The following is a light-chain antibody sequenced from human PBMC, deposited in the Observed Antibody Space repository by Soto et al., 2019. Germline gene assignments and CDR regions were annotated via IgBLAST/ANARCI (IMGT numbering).Light chain of an antibody. CDR1: QAITTY. Sequence: DIQLTQSPSFLSASVGDRVTITCRASQAITTYLAWYQQKPGKAPNLLIYGASTLQSGVTSRFSGSGSGTEFTLTISTLQPEDFASYYCQQVYSYPVTFGQGTRLDMK. CDR3: QQVYSYPVT. J-gene: IGKJ5*01. CDR2: GAS. V-gene: IGKV1-9*01.